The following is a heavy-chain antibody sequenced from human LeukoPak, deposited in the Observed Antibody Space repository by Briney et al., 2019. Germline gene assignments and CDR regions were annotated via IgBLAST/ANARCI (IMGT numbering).Heavy chain of an antibody. CDR3: ARDPTTVTTKYVGH. V-gene: IGHV1-69*04. CDR2: IIPILGIA. J-gene: IGHJ4*02. Sequence: SVKVSCKASGYTFTSYYMHWVRQAPGQGLEWMGRIIPILGIANYAQKFQGRVTITADKSTSTAYMELSSLRSEDTAVYYCARDPTTVTTKYVGHWGQGTLVTVSS. D-gene: IGHD4-17*01. CDR1: GYTFTSYY.